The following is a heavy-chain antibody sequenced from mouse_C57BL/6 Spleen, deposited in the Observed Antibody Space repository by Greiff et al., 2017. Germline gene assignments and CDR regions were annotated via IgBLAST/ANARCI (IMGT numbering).Heavy chain of an antibody. Sequence: EVKLVESGGDLVKPGGSLKLSCAASGFTFNSYGMSWVRQTPDKRLEWVATISSGGSYTYYPASVKGRFTISRDNAKNTLYLQMTSLESEDTAMYYCARHVLCYFDYWGQGTTLTVSS. CDR2: ISSGGSYT. CDR3: ARHVLCYFDY. CDR1: GFTFNSYG. J-gene: IGHJ2*01. V-gene: IGHV5-6*01.